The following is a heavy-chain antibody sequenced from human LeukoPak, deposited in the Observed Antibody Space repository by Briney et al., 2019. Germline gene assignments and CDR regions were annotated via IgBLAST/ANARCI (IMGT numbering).Heavy chain of an antibody. CDR2: IYSSGST. CDR1: GDSISNYY. D-gene: IGHD6-19*01. CDR3: ARDGYTSDWYHFFDY. V-gene: IGHV4-4*07. J-gene: IGHJ4*02. Sequence: PSETLSLTCTVSGDSISNYYWSWIRQPAGKGLQGIGRIYSSGSTNYNPSLKSRVTMSIDTSKNQFSLKLSSVTAADTAVYYCARDGYTSDWYHFFDYWGQGTLVTVSS.